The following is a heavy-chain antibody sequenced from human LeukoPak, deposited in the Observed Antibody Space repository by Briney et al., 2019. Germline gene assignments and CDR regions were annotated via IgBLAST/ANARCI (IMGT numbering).Heavy chain of an antibody. D-gene: IGHD6-19*01. CDR1: GFTFSSYA. Sequence: GGSLRLSCAASGFTFSSYAMSWVRQAPGKGLEWVSAISGSGGSTYYADSVKGRFTISRDNSKNTLYLQMNSLRAEDTAVYYCAKAPEQWLVPTYAHWGQGTLVTVSS. CDR2: ISGSGGST. J-gene: IGHJ4*02. CDR3: AKAPEQWLVPTYAH. V-gene: IGHV3-23*01.